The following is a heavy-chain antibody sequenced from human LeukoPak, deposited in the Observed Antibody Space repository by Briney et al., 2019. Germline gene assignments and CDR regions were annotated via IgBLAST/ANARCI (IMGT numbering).Heavy chain of an antibody. V-gene: IGHV4-59*01. CDR1: DVTINNFN. Sequence: SETLSFTCTVSDVTINNFNWSWIRQAPGNGLELIVYIFDPKTTNYNHSLESRVITTVDTTSSHFFLMLTPVTAADAAVYYCAKLRGFPPLNFYGVDVWGQRTTGTVS. D-gene: IGHD3-22*01. CDR2: IFDPKTT. CDR3: AKLRGFPPLNFYGVDV. J-gene: IGHJ6*02.